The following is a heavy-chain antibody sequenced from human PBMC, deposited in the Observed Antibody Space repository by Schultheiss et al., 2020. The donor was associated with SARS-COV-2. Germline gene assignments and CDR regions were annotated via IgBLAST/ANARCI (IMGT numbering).Heavy chain of an antibody. CDR2: ISYDGSDK. D-gene: IGHD2/OR15-2a*01. Sequence: GGSLRLSCAASGFTFSTNGMHWVRQAPGKGLEWVALISYDGSDKNYADSVKGRFTISRDNSKDTLYLQMNSLRAEDTAVYYCAKGGSSPNWFDPWGQGTLVTVSS. CDR3: AKGGSSPNWFDP. J-gene: IGHJ5*02. CDR1: GFTFSTNG. V-gene: IGHV3-30*18.